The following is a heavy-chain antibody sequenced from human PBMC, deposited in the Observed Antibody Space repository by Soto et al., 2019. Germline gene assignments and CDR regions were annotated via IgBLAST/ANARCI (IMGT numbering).Heavy chain of an antibody. CDR2: ISGSGGST. J-gene: IGHJ4*02. V-gene: IGHV3-23*01. CDR3: AKSGDLLVIPTVFDY. CDR1: GFTFRSYA. Sequence: GGSLRLSCGVSGFTFRSYAMYWVRQAPGKGLEWVSSISGSGGSTYYADSVKGRFIISRDNSKHTLYLQMNSLRTEDTAIFYCAKSGDLLVIPTVFDYWGQRALVTVSS. D-gene: IGHD2-2*01.